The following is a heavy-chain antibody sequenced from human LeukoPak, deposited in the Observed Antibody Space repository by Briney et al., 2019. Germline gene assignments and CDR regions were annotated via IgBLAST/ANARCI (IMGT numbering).Heavy chain of an antibody. D-gene: IGHD4-17*01. Sequence: SVKVSCKASGYTFTSNGISWVRQAPGQGLEWMGGIIPIFGTANYAQKFQGRVTITADESTSTAYMELSSLRSEDTAVYYCARLGRYGDPGYWGQGTLVTVSS. CDR2: IIPIFGTA. V-gene: IGHV1-69*13. CDR1: GYTFTSNG. J-gene: IGHJ4*02. CDR3: ARLGRYGDPGY.